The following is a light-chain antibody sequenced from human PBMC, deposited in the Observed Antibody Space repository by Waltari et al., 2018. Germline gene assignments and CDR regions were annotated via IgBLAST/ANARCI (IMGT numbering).Light chain of an antibody. CDR2: AAS. CDR3: QNHERLPAT. J-gene: IGKJ1*01. CDR1: QSVSKY. V-gene: IGKV3-20*01. Sequence: EVVLTQSPCTLSWSPGERATLSCRASQSVSKYLAWYQQRPGQAPRLLIYAASTRATGVSDRFSGSGFGTDFSLTISRLEPEDFAVYFCQNHERLPATFGQGTKVEIK.